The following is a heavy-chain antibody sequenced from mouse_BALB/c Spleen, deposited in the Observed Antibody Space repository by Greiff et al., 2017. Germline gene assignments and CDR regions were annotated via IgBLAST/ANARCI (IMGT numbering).Heavy chain of an antibody. CDR3: ARKGYYFDY. CDR1: GYTFTSYW. V-gene: IGHV1-7*01. Sequence: QVHVKQSGAELAKPGASVKMSCKASGYTFTSYWMHWVKQRPGQGLEWIGYINPSTGYTEYNQKFKDKATLTADKSSSTAYMQLSSLTSEDSAVYYCARKGYYFDYWGQGTTLTVSS. J-gene: IGHJ2*01. CDR2: INPSTGYT.